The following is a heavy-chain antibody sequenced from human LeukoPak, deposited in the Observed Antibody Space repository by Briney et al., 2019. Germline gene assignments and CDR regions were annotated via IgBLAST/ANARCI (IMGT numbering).Heavy chain of an antibody. J-gene: IGHJ6*03. Sequence: GGSLRLSCAASGFTFSSYAMHWVRQAPGKGLEYVSAISSNGGSTYYANSVKGRFTISRDNSKNTLYLQMNSLRAGDTAVYYCAKDRERAAALYYYYYMTSGAKGPRSPSP. V-gene: IGHV3-64*01. CDR2: ISSNGGST. CDR3: AKDRERAAALYYYYYMTS. D-gene: IGHD6-13*01. CDR1: GFTFSSYA.